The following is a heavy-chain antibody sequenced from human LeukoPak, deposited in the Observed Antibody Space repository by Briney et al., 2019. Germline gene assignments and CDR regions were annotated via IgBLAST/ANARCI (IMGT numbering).Heavy chain of an antibody. CDR3: ARTVQWYYYDSSGLRGDAFDN. V-gene: IGHV4-38-2*01. D-gene: IGHD3-22*01. J-gene: IGHJ3*02. CDR2: IYHSGST. CDR1: GYSISSGYY. Sequence: SETLSLTCAVSGYSISSGYYWVWHRQPPGQGLEWIGSIYHSGSTYCNPSLKSRVTISVDTSKIPFSLKLSSVTVADTAVYYCARTVQWYYYDSSGLRGDAFDNWGQGTMVTVSS.